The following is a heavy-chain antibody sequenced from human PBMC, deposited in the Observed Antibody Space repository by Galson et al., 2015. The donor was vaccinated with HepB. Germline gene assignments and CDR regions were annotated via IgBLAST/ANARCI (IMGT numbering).Heavy chain of an antibody. V-gene: IGHV3-7*03. J-gene: IGHJ6*02. CDR1: GLTFSNYW. CDR3: AREDGALGYSYEWDYYYYGMDV. CDR2: IKQDGSEK. Sequence: SRRLSCAASGLTFSNYWMTWVRQAPGKGLEWVANIKQDGSEKYYVDSVKGRFTISRDNAKNSLYRQMNSLRAEDTAIYYCAREDGALGYSYEWDYYYYGMDVWGQGTTVTVSS. D-gene: IGHD5-18*01.